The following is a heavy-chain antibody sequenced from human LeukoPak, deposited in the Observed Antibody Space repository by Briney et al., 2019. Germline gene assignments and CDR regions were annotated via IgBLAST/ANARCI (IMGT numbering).Heavy chain of an antibody. J-gene: IGHJ4*02. D-gene: IGHD6-13*01. CDR1: GFTFSSYA. CDR3: AKTRQQLVVARPYYFDY. V-gene: IGHV3-23*01. CDR2: ISGSGGST. Sequence: GGSLRLSCAASGFTFSSYAMSWVRQAPGKGLEWISGISGSGGSTYYADSVKGRFTIPRDNSKNTLYLQMNSLRAEDTAIYYCAKTRQQLVVARPYYFDYWGQGTLVTVSS.